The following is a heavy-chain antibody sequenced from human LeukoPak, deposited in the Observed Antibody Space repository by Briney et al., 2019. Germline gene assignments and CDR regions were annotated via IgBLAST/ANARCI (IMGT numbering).Heavy chain of an antibody. CDR2: INSDGSTT. Sequence: PLGSPRLSCAASGFTFSSNWMYWVRQAPGKGLVWVSRINSDGSTTSYVDSVKGRFTISRDNAKSTLYLQMNSLRAEDTAVYYCARGGPIDYWGQGTLVTVSS. V-gene: IGHV3-74*01. CDR1: GFTFSSNW. CDR3: ARGGPIDY. J-gene: IGHJ4*02.